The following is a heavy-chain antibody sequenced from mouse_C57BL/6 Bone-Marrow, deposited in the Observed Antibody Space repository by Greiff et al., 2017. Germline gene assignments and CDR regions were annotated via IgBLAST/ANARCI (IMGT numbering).Heavy chain of an antibody. V-gene: IGHV5-4*01. Sequence: EVKVVESGGGLVKPGGSLKLSCAASGFTFSSYAMSWVRQTPEKRLEWVATISDGGSYTYYPDNVKGRFPISRDNAKNNLYLQMSHLKSEDTAMYYGARDRLLRYLYAMDYWGQGTSVTVSS. J-gene: IGHJ4*01. CDR2: ISDGGSYT. CDR3: ARDRLLRYLYAMDY. D-gene: IGHD1-1*01. CDR1: GFTFSSYA.